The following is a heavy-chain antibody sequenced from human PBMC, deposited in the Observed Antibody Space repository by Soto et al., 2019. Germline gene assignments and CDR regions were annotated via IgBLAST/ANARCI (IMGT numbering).Heavy chain of an antibody. D-gene: IGHD5-12*01. V-gene: IGHV4-4*02. Sequence: PSETLSFTCAVSGDSFSSSNWWHWVRQPPGKGLEWIAEIDHSGSTNYNPSLKSRVTISVDKSKNQFSLKLSSVTAADTAMYYCARDQGYGFDYWGQGTLVTVSS. CDR3: ARDQGYGFDY. CDR1: GDSFSSSNW. CDR2: IDHSGST. J-gene: IGHJ4*02.